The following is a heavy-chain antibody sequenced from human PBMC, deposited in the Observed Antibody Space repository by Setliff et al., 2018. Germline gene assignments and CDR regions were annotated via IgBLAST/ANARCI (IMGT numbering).Heavy chain of an antibody. CDR2: ISGSSHII. J-gene: IGHJ4*02. V-gene: IGHV3-48*04. CDR3: ATDYDFDS. CDR1: GFTFSGYS. Sequence: GSLRLSCAASGFTFSGYSMNWVRQAPGKGLEWVSYISGSSHIISYADSVKGRSAISRDNSQRTVFLQMNSLRADDTAVYYCATDYDFDSWGQGTLVTVSS. D-gene: IGHD4-17*01.